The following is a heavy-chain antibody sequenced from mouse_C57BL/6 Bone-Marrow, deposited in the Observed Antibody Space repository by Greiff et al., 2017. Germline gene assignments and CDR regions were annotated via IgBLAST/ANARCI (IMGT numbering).Heavy chain of an antibody. CDR1: GFNIKDDY. Sequence: EVKLQQSGAELVRPGASVKLSCTASGFNIKDDYMHWVKQRPEQGLEWIGWIDPENGDTEYASTFQGKATITADTSSNTAYLQLSSLTSKDTAVHNCATRYSSCYVRFAYWGQGTLVTVSA. J-gene: IGHJ3*01. V-gene: IGHV14-4*01. CDR2: IDPENGDT. D-gene: IGHD3-2*02. CDR3: ATRYSSCYVRFAY.